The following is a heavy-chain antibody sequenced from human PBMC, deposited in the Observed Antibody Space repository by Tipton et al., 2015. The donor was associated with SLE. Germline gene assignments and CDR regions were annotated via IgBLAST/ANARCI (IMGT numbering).Heavy chain of an antibody. V-gene: IGHV4-34*01. CDR2: INHSGST. Sequence: TLSLTCAVYGGSFSGYYWSWIRQPPGKGLEWIGEINHSGSTNYNPSLKSRVTISVDTSKNQFSLKLSSVTAADTAVYYCARKQLPLGGPQFDYWGQGTLVTVSS. CDR1: GGSFSGYY. J-gene: IGHJ4*02. D-gene: IGHD6-13*01. CDR3: ARKQLPLGGPQFDY.